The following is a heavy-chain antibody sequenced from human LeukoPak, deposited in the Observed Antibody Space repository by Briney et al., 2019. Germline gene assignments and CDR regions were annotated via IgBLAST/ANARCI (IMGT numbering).Heavy chain of an antibody. J-gene: IGHJ4*02. D-gene: IGHD2-15*01. CDR2: ISGSGGST. Sequence: SGGSLRLSCAASGFTFDDYAMHWVRQAPGKGLEWVSAISGSGGSTYYADSVKGRFTISRDNSKNTLYLQMNSLRAEDTAVYYCAKRWVVAAIRPPYYFDYWGQGTLVTVSS. CDR1: GFTFDDYA. CDR3: AKRWVVAAIRPPYYFDY. V-gene: IGHV3-23*01.